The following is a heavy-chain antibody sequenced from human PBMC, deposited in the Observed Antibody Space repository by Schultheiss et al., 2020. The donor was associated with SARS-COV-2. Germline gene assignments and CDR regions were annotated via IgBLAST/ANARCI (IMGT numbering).Heavy chain of an antibody. CDR3: ARGMVYYYYGMDV. Sequence: SETLSLTCAVYGGSFSGYYWSWIRQPPGKGLEWIGESNHSGSTNYSPSLKSLVTISVDTSKNQFSLKLSSVTAADTAVYYCARGMVYYYYGMDVWGQGTTVTVSS. CDR1: GGSFSGYY. CDR2: SNHSGST. J-gene: IGHJ6*02. D-gene: IGHD3-10*01. V-gene: IGHV4-34*01.